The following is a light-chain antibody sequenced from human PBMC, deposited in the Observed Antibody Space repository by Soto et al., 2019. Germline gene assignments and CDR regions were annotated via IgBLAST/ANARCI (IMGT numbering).Light chain of an antibody. CDR3: QHYNAFPWP. CDR2: GAS. J-gene: IGKJ1*01. V-gene: IGKV1-5*01. Sequence: DIQMTQSPSTLSASVGDRVTITCRASQSISDWLAWYQQKPGKVPQLLIYGASRLESGVPSRFSGRGSGTEFTLTIGGLQPDYFATYYCQHYNAFPWPFGQGTKVEIK. CDR1: QSISDW.